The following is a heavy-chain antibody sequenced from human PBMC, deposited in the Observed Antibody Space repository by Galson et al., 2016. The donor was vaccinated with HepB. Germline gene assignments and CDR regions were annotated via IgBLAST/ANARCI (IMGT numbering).Heavy chain of an antibody. CDR1: GYTFTSHY. CDR3: AREIDSPAIQWELLGNYYFGMDV. J-gene: IGHJ6*02. D-gene: IGHD1-26*01. V-gene: IGHV1-46*01. Sequence: SVKVSCKASGYTFTSHYMHWVRQAPGQGLEWMGTINPSGGGASYAQRFQGRVIMTRDTSTSTVYMELRSLRSEDTAVYYCAREIDSPAIQWELLGNYYFGMDVWGQGTTVTVSS. CDR2: INPSGGGA.